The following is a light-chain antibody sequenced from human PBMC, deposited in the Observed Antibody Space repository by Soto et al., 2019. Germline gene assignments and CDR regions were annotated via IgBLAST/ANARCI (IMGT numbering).Light chain of an antibody. Sequence: DIQLTQSPSFLSASVGDRVTITCRASQGISSFLAWYQQEPGKAPKLLIYDASTLQSGVPLRFSGSGSGTEFTLTISSLQPEDFATYYCQQLNSYPPTFGGGTKVEI. V-gene: IGKV1-9*01. J-gene: IGKJ4*01. CDR3: QQLNSYPPT. CDR1: QGISSF. CDR2: DAS.